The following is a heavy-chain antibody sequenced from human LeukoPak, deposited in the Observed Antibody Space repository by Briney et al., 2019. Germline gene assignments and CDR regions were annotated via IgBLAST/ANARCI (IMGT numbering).Heavy chain of an antibody. J-gene: IGHJ4*02. CDR1: GYSISSGYY. CDR2: IYHSGST. D-gene: IGHD4-17*01. CDR3: ARGPLRSAAYYFDY. V-gene: IGHV4-38-2*02. Sequence: SETLSLTCTVSGYSISSGYYCGWIRQPPGKGLEWIGSIYHSGSTYYNPSLKSRVTISVDTSKNQFSLKLSSVTAADTAVYYCARGPLRSAAYYFDYWGQGTLVTVSS.